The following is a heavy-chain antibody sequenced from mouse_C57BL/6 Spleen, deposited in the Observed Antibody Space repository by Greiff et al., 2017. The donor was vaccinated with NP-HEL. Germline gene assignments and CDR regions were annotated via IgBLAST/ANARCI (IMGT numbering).Heavy chain of an antibody. CDR1: GYAFTNYL. D-gene: IGHD1-1*01. J-gene: IGHJ2*01. CDR2: INPGSGGT. CDR3: ARPDYYGSSSFDY. Sequence: VQLKQSGAELVRPGTSVKVSCKASGYAFTNYLIEWVKQRPGQGLEWIGVINPGSGGTNYNEKFKGKATLTADKSSSTAYMQLSSLTSEDSAVYFCARPDYYGSSSFDYWGQGTTLTVSS. V-gene: IGHV1-54*01.